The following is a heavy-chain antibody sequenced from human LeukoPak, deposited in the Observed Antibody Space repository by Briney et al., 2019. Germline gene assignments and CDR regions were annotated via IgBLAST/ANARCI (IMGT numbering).Heavy chain of an antibody. Sequence: PGGSLRLSCAASGFTVSSNYMSWVRQAPGKGLEWVSVIYSGGSTYYADSVKGRFTISRDNSKNTLYLQIDGLRAEDTAVYYCARGYGPYYGPIDYWGQGTLVTVSS. V-gene: IGHV3-53*01. J-gene: IGHJ4*02. D-gene: IGHD3-16*01. CDR2: IYSGGST. CDR3: ARGYGPYYGPIDY. CDR1: GFTVSSNY.